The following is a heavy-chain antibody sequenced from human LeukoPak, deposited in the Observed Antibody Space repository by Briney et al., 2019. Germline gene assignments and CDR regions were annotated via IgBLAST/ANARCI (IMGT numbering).Heavy chain of an antibody. D-gene: IGHD3-3*01. V-gene: IGHV4-34*01. CDR1: GGSFSGYY. J-gene: IGHJ4*02. CDR2: INHSGST. Sequence: PSETLSLTCAVYGGSFSGYYWSWIRQPPGKGLEWIGEINHSGSTNYNPSLKSRVPISVDTSKNHFSLKLSSVTAADTAVYYCVALRFLEWLPIDDYWGQGTLVTVSS. CDR3: VALRFLEWLPIDDY.